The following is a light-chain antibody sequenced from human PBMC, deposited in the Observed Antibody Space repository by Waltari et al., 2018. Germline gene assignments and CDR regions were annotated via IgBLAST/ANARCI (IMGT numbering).Light chain of an antibody. J-gene: IGLJ1*01. Sequence: QSVLTQPPSASGTPGQRVTISCSGTSSNIGRNYVFWFHQLPGTAPKVLLYKDNPRPSGYPDRFSGSKSGTSAALAISGLRSEDEADYYCATCDDSLSGYVVGSGTKVAVL. V-gene: IGLV1-47*01. CDR1: SSNIGRNY. CDR2: KDN. CDR3: ATCDDSLSGYV.